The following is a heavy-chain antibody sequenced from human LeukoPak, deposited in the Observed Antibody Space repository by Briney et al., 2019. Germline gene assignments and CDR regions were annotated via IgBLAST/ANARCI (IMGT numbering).Heavy chain of an antibody. CDR2: INHSGST. CDR3: ARQATYGSGSYYKWFDP. CDR1: GGSFRGYY. Sequence: SETLFLTCAVYGGSFRGYYWSWLRQPPGKGLEWIGEINHSGSTNYNPSLKSRVTISVDTSKNQFSLKLSSVTAADTAVYYCARQATYGSGSYYKWFDPWGQGTLVTVSS. D-gene: IGHD3-10*01. V-gene: IGHV4-34*01. J-gene: IGHJ5*02.